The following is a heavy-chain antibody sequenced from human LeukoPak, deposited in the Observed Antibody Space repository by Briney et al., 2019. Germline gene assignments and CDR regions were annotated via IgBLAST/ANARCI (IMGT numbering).Heavy chain of an antibody. CDR3: ARISRVTIFGVVPSPHSGMDV. Sequence: ASVKVSCKASGGTFISYAISWVRQAPGQGLEWMGGIIPIFGTANYTQKFQGRVTITADESTSTAYMELSSLRSEDTAVYYCARISRVTIFGVVPSPHSGMDVWGQGTTVTVSS. D-gene: IGHD3-3*01. J-gene: IGHJ6*02. CDR1: GGTFISYA. CDR2: IIPIFGTA. V-gene: IGHV1-69*13.